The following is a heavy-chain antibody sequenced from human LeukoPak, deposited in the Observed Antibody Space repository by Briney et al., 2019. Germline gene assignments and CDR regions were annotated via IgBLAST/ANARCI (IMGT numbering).Heavy chain of an antibody. Sequence: SETLSLTXTVSGGSISSYYWSWIRQPPGKGLEWIGYIYYSGSTNYNPSLKSRVTISVDASKNHFSLKLSSVTAADTAVYYCARGYYDSTLSYYFDYWGQGTLVTVSS. CDR2: IYYSGST. V-gene: IGHV4-59*01. J-gene: IGHJ4*02. CDR3: ARGYYDSTLSYYFDY. CDR1: GGSISSYY. D-gene: IGHD3-22*01.